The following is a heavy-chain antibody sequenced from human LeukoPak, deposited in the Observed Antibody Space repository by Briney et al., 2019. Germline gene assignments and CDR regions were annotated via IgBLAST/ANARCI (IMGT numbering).Heavy chain of an antibody. J-gene: IGHJ4*02. CDR1: GYTFTSHA. CDR3: ARDWGSRPIFDY. D-gene: IGHD7-27*01. V-gene: IGHV1-18*01. CDR2: ISAYNGNT. Sequence: ASVKVSCKASGYTFTSHAMHWVRQAPGQGLEWMGWISAYNGNTNYAQKLQGRVTMTTDTSTSTAYMELRSLRSDDTAVYYCARDWGSRPIFDYWGQGTLVTVSS.